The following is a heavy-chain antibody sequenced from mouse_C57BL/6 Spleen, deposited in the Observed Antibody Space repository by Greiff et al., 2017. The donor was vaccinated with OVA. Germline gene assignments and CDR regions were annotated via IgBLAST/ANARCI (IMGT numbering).Heavy chain of an antibody. V-gene: IGHV1-4*01. CDR3: ARSDWDGYFDV. Sequence: QVQLQQSGAELARPGASVKMSCKASGYTFPSYTLHWVKQRPGQGLEWIGYINPSSGYTKYNQKFKDKATLTADKSSSTACMQLSSLTSEDSAVYYCARSDWDGYFDVWGTGTTVTVSS. J-gene: IGHJ1*03. D-gene: IGHD4-1*01. CDR2: INPSSGYT. CDR1: GYTFPSYT.